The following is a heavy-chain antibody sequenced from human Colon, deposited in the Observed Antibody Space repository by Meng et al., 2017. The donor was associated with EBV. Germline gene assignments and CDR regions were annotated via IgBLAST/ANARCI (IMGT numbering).Heavy chain of an antibody. CDR1: GGSITSTSSY. V-gene: IGHV4-39*07. CDR2: IYYRGST. J-gene: IGHJ4*02. D-gene: IGHD3-3*02. Sequence: LEGAGPGLVKPSATLSLTCTISGGSITSTSSYWGWVRQPPGKGLEWIGSIYYRGSTNYNPSLKSRISMSVDMSKNQFSLKVNSVTAADTAIYYCVISSHNWGQGTLVTVSS. CDR3: VISSHN.